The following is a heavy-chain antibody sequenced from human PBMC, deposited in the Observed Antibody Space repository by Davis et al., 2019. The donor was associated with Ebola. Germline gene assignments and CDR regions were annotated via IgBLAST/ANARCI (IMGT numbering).Heavy chain of an antibody. CDR1: GFTFSSYA. CDR3: AKVPRDIVVVVAAPSYFDY. J-gene: IGHJ4*02. V-gene: IGHV3-23*01. D-gene: IGHD2-15*01. Sequence: GESLKISCAASGFTFSSYAMSWVRQAPGKGLEWVSAISGSGGSTYYADSVKGRFTISRDNSKNTLYLQMNGLRAEDTAVYYCAKVPRDIVVVVAAPSYFDYWGQGTLVTVSS. CDR2: ISGSGGST.